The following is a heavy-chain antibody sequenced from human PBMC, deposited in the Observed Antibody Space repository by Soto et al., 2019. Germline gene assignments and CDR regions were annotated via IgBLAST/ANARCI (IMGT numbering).Heavy chain of an antibody. D-gene: IGHD3-10*01. V-gene: IGHV3-23*01. CDR3: AKRPQSISGSFEY. J-gene: IGHJ4*02. Sequence: GGSLRLSCAASGFTFSSYAMSWVRQAPGKGLEWVSSITGSDGATYYADSVKGRFTISRDNSKNTLCLQMNSLRAEDTAIYYCAKRPQSISGSFEYWGQGTLVTVSS. CDR1: GFTFSSYA. CDR2: ITGSDGAT.